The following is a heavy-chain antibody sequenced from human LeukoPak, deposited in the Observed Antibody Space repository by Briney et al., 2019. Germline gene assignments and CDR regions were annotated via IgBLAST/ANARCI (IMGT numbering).Heavy chain of an antibody. J-gene: IGHJ3*02. CDR3: ARDLMEYYDSSGYFDDAFDI. CDR2: ISAYNGNT. CDR1: GYTFTSYA. V-gene: IGHV1-18*01. Sequence: ASVKVSCKASGYTFTSYAMNWVRQAPGQGLEWMGWISAYNGNTNYAQKLQGRVTMTTDTSTSTAYMELRSLRSDDTAVYYCARDLMEYYDSSGYFDDAFDIWGQGTMVTVSS. D-gene: IGHD3-22*01.